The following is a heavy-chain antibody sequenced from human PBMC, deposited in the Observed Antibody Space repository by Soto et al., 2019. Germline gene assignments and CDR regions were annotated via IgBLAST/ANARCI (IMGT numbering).Heavy chain of an antibody. J-gene: IGHJ4*02. Sequence: PGGSLRLSCAASGFTFSSYWMSCVRQAPGKGLEWVANIKQDGSEKYYVDSVKGRFTISRDNAKNSLYLQMNSLRAEDTAVYECARDYVELAFDNWGQATLVTVST. CDR2: IKQDGSEK. CDR3: ARDYVELAFDN. CDR1: GFTFSSYW. D-gene: IGHD1-7*01. V-gene: IGHV3-7*03.